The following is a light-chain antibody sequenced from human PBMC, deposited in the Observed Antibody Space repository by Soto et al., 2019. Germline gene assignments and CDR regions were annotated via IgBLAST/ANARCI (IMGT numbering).Light chain of an antibody. CDR1: QSVSSN. J-gene: IGKJ2*01. Sequence: ERVMTQSPATLSVSPGESATLSCRASQSVSSNLAWYQQKPGQAPRLLIYGASTKATGIPARFSGSGSGRECTLIIGSLLSEDFAVYYCQQWNNGPYTLGQGTKREIQ. CDR2: GAS. CDR3: QQWNNGPYT. V-gene: IGKV3-15*01.